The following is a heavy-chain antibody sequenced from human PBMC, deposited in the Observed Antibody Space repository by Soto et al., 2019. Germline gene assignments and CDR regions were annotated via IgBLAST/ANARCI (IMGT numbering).Heavy chain of an antibody. J-gene: IGHJ6*02. CDR1: GFTFSSYG. V-gene: IGHV3-33*01. Sequence: QVQLVESGGGVVQPGRSLRLSCAASGFTFSSYGMHWVRQAPGKGLEWVAVIWYDGSNKYYADSVKGRFTISRDNSKNPLYLQMNSLRAEDTAVYYCARGPDYYGQEDYYYYGMDVWGQGTTVTVSS. CDR3: ARGPDYYGQEDYYYYGMDV. CDR2: IWYDGSNK. D-gene: IGHD3-10*01.